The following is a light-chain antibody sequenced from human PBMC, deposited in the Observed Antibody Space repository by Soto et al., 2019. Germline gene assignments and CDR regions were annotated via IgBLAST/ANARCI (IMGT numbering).Light chain of an antibody. V-gene: IGKV3-20*01. CDR3: QQYCSSPCT. CDR2: GVS. CDR1: QSVSSSY. J-gene: IGKJ2*02. Sequence: EIVLTQSPGTLSLSPRERATLSCKATQSVSSSYLACHQQKHGQALRLLIYGVSSRVTGIPDRFSGSGSGTDFTLTISRLEPEDFAVYYCQQYCSSPCTFGQGTKLEIK.